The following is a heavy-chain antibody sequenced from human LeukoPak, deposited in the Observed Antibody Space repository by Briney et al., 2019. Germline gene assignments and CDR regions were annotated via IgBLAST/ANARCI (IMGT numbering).Heavy chain of an antibody. CDR1: GYTFTSFG. D-gene: IGHD5-24*01. CDR3: ARTPVEMATDYFDY. V-gene: IGHV1-18*01. J-gene: IGHJ4*02. CDR2: ISAYNGNT. Sequence: ASVKVSCKASGYTFTSFGLNWVRQAPGQGLEWMGWISAYNGNTNYAQKLQGRVTMTTDTSTSTAYMELRSLRSDDTAVYYCARTPVEMATDYFDYWGQGTLVTVSS.